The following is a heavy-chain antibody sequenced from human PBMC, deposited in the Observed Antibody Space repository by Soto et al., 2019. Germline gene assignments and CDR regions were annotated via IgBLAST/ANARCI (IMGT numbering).Heavy chain of an antibody. V-gene: IGHV5-51*01. D-gene: IGHD6-19*01. Sequence: CSGAGGRCVSLGGRWVSQMPGKGLEWMGIIYPGDSDTRYSPSFQGQVTISADKSISTAYLQWSSLKASDTAMYYCARRASGWYGYYYGMDVSDQATTVTV. CDR3: ARRASGWYGYYYGMDV. CDR1: GGRCVSLG. CDR2: IYPGDSDT. J-gene: IGHJ6*02.